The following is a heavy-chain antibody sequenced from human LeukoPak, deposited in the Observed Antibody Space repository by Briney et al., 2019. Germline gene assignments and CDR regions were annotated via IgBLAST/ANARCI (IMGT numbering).Heavy chain of an antibody. CDR1: GFTFSSYA. J-gene: IGHJ4*02. CDR2: ISSSGSTI. Sequence: TGGSLRLSCAASGFTFSSYAMSWVRQAPGKGLEWVSYISSSGSTIYYADSVKGRFTISRDNAKNSLYLQMSSLRAEDTAVYYCARVPGYYGSGSYHLGSDYWGQGTLVTVSS. V-gene: IGHV3-48*03. CDR3: ARVPGYYGSGSYHLGSDY. D-gene: IGHD3-10*01.